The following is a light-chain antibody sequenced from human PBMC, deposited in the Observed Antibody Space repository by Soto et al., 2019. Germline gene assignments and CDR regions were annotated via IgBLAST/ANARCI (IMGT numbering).Light chain of an antibody. CDR1: SSDVGSYNL. V-gene: IGLV2-23*03. Sequence: QSVLTQPASVSGSPGQSITISCTGTSSDVGSYNLVSWYQQHPGKAPKVMIYEGSKRPSGVSNRFSGSKSGNTAYLTISGLQAEDEADYYCCSYAGSSTFVVFGGGTKVTVL. CDR2: EGS. J-gene: IGLJ2*01. CDR3: CSYAGSSTFVV.